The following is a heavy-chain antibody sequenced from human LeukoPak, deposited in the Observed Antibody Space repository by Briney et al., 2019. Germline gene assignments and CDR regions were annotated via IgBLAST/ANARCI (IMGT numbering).Heavy chain of an antibody. Sequence: SETLSLTCAVYGGPFSGYYWSWIRQPPGKGLEWIGEINHSGSTNYNPSLKSRVTISVDTSKNQFSLKLSSVTAADTAVYYCARGYSSGPSEFDYWGQGTLVTVSS. V-gene: IGHV4-34*01. CDR3: ARGYSSGPSEFDY. CDR2: INHSGST. CDR1: GGPFSGYY. J-gene: IGHJ4*02. D-gene: IGHD6-19*01.